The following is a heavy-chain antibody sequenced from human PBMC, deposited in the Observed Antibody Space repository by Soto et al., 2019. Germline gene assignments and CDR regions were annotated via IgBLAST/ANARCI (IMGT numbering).Heavy chain of an antibody. Sequence: PGGSLRLSCVASGITFGSRAMSWVRQAPGKGLEWVSAISGSGGSTYYADSVKGRFTISRDNSKNTLYLQMNSLRAEDTAVYYCAKDHLLGRAFADYWGQGTLVTVSS. J-gene: IGHJ4*02. V-gene: IGHV3-23*01. CDR2: ISGSGGST. CDR3: AKDHLLGRAFADY. D-gene: IGHD1-26*01. CDR1: GITFGSRA.